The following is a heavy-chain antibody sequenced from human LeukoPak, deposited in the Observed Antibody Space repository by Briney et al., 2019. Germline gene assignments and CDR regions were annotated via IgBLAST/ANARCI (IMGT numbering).Heavy chain of an antibody. CDR1: GFSLTTTGVG. D-gene: IGHD4-23*01. CDR2: IYWNNDK. Sequence: SGPTLVNPTQTLTLTCTFSGFSLTTTGVGVGWVRQSPGKALEWLTTIYWNNDKRYSPSLKSRLTITKATSKNQVVLTMTNMDPVDTATYYCAQYPDYGGDYDAFDIWGQGTMVTVSS. J-gene: IGHJ3*02. V-gene: IGHV2-5*01. CDR3: AQYPDYGGDYDAFDI.